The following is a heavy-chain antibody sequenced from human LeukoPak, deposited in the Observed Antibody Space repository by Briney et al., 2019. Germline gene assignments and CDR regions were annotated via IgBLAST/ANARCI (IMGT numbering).Heavy chain of an antibody. Sequence: SVKVSCKASGYTFTGYYMHWVRQAPGQGLEWMGGIIPIFGTANYAQKFQGRVTITADESTSTAYMELSSLRSEDTAVYYCASGYYDSSGYYYYDYWGQGTLVTVSS. CDR2: IIPIFGTA. CDR1: GYTFTGYY. CDR3: ASGYYDSSGYYYYDY. D-gene: IGHD3-22*01. J-gene: IGHJ4*02. V-gene: IGHV1-69*13.